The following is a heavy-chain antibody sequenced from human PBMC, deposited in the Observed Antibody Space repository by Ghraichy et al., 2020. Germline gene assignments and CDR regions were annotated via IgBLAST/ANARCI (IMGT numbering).Heavy chain of an antibody. CDR2: IYHSGST. D-gene: IGHD3-22*01. V-gene: IGHV4-38-2*02. CDR3: AREMYYYDSSGYYPEAYFDY. Sequence: SETLSLTCAVSGYSISSGYYWGWIRQPPGKGLEWIGSIYHSGSTYYNPSLKSRVTISVDTSKNQFSLKLSSVTAADTAVYYCAREMYYYDSSGYYPEAYFDYWGQGTLVTVSS. J-gene: IGHJ4*02. CDR1: GYSISSGYY.